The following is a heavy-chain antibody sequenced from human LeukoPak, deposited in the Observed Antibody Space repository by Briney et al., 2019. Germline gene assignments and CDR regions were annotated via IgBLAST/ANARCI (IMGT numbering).Heavy chain of an antibody. J-gene: IGHJ4*02. CDR2: IYHSGST. D-gene: IGHD6-13*01. CDR1: GYSISSGYY. Sequence: PSETLSLTCTVSGYSISSGYYWGWIRQPPGEGLEWIGSIYHSGSTYYNPSLKSRVTISVDTSKNQFSLRLSSVTAADTAVYYCARVTGYMTEDYFDYWGQGTLITVSS. V-gene: IGHV4-38-2*02. CDR3: ARVTGYMTEDYFDY.